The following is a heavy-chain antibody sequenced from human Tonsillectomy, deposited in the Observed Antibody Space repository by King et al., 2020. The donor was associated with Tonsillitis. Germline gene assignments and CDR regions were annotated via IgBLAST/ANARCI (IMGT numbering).Heavy chain of an antibody. V-gene: IGHV3-21*01. Sequence: QLVQSGGGLVKPGGSLRLSCAASGFTFSGYSMNWVRQAPGKGLEWVSSITTSSSYIYYADSVKGRFTISRDNAKNSLYLQMNSLRAEDTAVYYCASYEIAGATEQWGQGTLVTVSS. J-gene: IGHJ4*02. CDR1: GFTFSGYS. D-gene: IGHD1-26*01. CDR2: ITTSSSYI. CDR3: ASYEIAGATEQ.